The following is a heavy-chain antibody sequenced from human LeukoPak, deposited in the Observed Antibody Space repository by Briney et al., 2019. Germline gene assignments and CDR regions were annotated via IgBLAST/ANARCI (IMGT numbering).Heavy chain of an antibody. V-gene: IGHV1-2*02. CDR2: INPNSGGT. CDR3: ARDGRDGYNLVHY. J-gene: IGHJ4*02. CDR1: GYTFTGYY. Sequence: GASVKVSCKASGYTFTGYYMHWVRQAPGQGLEWMGWINPNSGGTNYAQKFQDRVTMTRDTSISAVYMELSRLRSDDTAVYYCARDGRDGYNLVHYWGRGTLVTVSS. D-gene: IGHD5-24*01.